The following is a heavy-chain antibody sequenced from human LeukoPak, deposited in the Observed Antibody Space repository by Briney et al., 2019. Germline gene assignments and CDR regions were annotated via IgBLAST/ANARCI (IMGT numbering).Heavy chain of an antibody. D-gene: IGHD6-6*01. Sequence: PGGSLRLSCTASGFTLRNYWMHWVRQVPGKRLVWVSRISGDGGVTNYADSVQGRFTISRDNAKNILYLQINSLRSEDTAVYYCARYSSSSGGASYYLDYWGQGTLVTVSS. CDR2: ISGDGGVT. J-gene: IGHJ4*02. CDR3: ARYSSSSGGASYYLDY. CDR1: GFTLRNYW. V-gene: IGHV3-74*01.